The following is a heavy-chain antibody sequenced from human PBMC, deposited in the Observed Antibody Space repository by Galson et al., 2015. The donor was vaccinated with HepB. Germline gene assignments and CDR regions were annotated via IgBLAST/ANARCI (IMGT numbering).Heavy chain of an antibody. CDR1: GFTFSNYG. J-gene: IGHJ3*02. D-gene: IGHD1-26*01. CDR3: VKGYSGSHLTAFHI. Sequence: SLRLSCAASGFTFSNYGMHWVRQAPGKGLEWVAGIWYDGSNKHYADSVKGRFTISRDNSKNTLFLQVSSLRTEDTAVFYCVKGYSGSHLTAFHIWGQGTMVTVSS. CDR2: IWYDGSNK. V-gene: IGHV3-33*03.